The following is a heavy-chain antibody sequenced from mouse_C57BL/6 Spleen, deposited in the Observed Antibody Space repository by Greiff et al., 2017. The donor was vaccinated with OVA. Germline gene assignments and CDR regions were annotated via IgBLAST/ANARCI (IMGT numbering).Heavy chain of an antibody. Sequence: EVQLQQSGAELVRPGASVKLSCTASGFNIKDDYMHWVKQRPEQGLEWIGWIDPENGDTEYASKFQGKATITADTSSNTAYLQLSSLTSEDTAVYYCTGDYGSSYAMDYWGQGTSVTVSS. CDR1: GFNIKDDY. CDR2: IDPENGDT. D-gene: IGHD1-1*01. J-gene: IGHJ4*01. V-gene: IGHV14-4*01. CDR3: TGDYGSSYAMDY.